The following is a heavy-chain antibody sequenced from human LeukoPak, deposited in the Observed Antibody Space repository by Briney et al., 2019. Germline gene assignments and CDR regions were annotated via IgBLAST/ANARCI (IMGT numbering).Heavy chain of an antibody. Sequence: VKPSQTLSLTCTVSGGSISSGSYYWSWIRQPAGKGLEWIGRIYTSGSTNYNPSLKSRVTISVDTSKNQFSLKLSSVTAADTAVYYCARSISDPPYYYYYMDVWGKGTTVTVSS. V-gene: IGHV4-61*02. CDR1: GGSISSGSYY. D-gene: IGHD2-21*01. J-gene: IGHJ6*03. CDR3: ARSISDPPYYYYYMDV. CDR2: IYTSGST.